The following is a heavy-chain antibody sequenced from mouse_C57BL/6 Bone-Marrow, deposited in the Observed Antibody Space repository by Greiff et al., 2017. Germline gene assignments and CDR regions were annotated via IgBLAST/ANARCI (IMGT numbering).Heavy chain of an antibody. Sequence: VQLQQPGAELVKPGASVKLSCKASGYTFTSYWMHWVKQRPGRGLEWIGRIDPNSGGTKDNEKCKSKVTLTVDKHSSTGYMQLSSLTSEDYAVYYCARDYYGYDAYYAMDYWGQGTSVTVSS. J-gene: IGHJ4*01. CDR1: GYTFTSYW. V-gene: IGHV1-72*01. CDR3: ARDYYGYDAYYAMDY. D-gene: IGHD2-2*01. CDR2: IDPNSGGT.